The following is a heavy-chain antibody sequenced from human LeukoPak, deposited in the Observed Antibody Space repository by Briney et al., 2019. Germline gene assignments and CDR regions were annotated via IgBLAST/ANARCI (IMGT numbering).Heavy chain of an antibody. Sequence: PSETLSLTCTVSGGSISSSSYYWGWIRQPPGKGLEWIGSIYYSGSTYYNPSLKSRVTISVDTSKNQFSLKLSSVTAADTAVYYCARDKWGRQQRNCGMDVWGQGTTVTVSS. V-gene: IGHV4-39*02. D-gene: IGHD6-13*01. CDR2: IYYSGST. CDR3: ARDKWGRQQRNCGMDV. CDR1: GGSISSSSYY. J-gene: IGHJ6*02.